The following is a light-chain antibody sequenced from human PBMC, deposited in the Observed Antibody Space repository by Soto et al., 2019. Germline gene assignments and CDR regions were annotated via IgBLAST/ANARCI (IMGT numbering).Light chain of an antibody. CDR1: SSDIGTYNY. Sequence: QSVLTQPPSASGSPGQSVTISCTGTSSDIGTYNYVSWYQHHPGKAPKLIIYEVSKRPSGVPDRFSGSKSDNTASLTVSGLQADDESTYYCTAYAGRFVVFGGGTKVTVL. CDR3: TAYAGRFVV. CDR2: EVS. V-gene: IGLV2-8*01. J-gene: IGLJ2*01.